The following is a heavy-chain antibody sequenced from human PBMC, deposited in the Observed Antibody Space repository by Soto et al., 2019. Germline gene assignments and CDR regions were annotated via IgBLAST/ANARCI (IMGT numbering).Heavy chain of an antibody. Sequence: QVQLVQSGAEVMQPGSSVKVSCKPSGGTLTNFINYPINWVRQSPGQGLEWMGGIVPNIGTVNYAQKFQGRVTMTADKSTGTVYMELSSLRPDDSALYYCARRNTAGFLRYFDNWGQGTLVTVSS. J-gene: IGHJ4*02. CDR1: GGTLTNFINYP. D-gene: IGHD6-19*01. CDR2: IVPNIGTV. CDR3: ARRNTAGFLRYFDN. V-gene: IGHV1-69*06.